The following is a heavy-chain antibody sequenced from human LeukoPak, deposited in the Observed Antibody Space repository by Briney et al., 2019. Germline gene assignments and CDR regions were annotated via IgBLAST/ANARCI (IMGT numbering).Heavy chain of an antibody. V-gene: IGHV3-23*01. D-gene: IGHD6-19*01. CDR3: AKVASADAQARLNY. Sequence: GGSLRLSCAASGFTFSSYTMSWVRQAPGKGLEWVSAISGSGGGTYYADSVKDRFTISRDYSNNTLYLQMNSLRADDTAVYYCAKVASADAQARLNYWGQGTLVTVSS. CDR1: GFTFSSYT. CDR2: ISGSGGGT. J-gene: IGHJ4*02.